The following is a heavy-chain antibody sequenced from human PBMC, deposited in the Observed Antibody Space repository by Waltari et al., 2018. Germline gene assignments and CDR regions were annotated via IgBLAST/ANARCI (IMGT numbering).Heavy chain of an antibody. J-gene: IGHJ5*02. D-gene: IGHD3-22*01. Sequence: EVQLVESGGGLVKPGGSLRLPCAASGFTFGSYSMNWVRQAPGEGLEWGSSSSSRSSYIYYADSGKGRFTISRDNAKNSLYLQMNSLRAEDTAVYYCARDPDYEISAGWFDPWGQGTLVTVSS. CDR3: ARDPDYEISAGWFDP. V-gene: IGHV3-21*01. CDR1: GFTFGSYS. CDR2: SSSRSSYI.